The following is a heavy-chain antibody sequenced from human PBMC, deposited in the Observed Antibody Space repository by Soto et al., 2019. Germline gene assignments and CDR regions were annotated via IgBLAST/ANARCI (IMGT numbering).Heavy chain of an antibody. CDR3: ARVLPTPGGMDV. Sequence: QVQLQESGPGLVKPSETLSLTCTVSGGSISSYYWSWIRQPPGKGLEWIGYIYYSGSTNYNPSLKRRVTISVDTSKNPFSLKLSSVTAADTAVYYWARVLPTPGGMDVWGQGTTVTVSS. CDR1: GGSISSYY. J-gene: IGHJ6*02. CDR2: IYYSGST. V-gene: IGHV4-59*01.